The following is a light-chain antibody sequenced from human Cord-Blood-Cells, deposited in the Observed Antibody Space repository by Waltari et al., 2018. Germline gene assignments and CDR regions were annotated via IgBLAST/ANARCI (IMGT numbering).Light chain of an antibody. J-gene: IGLJ1*01. V-gene: IGLV2-14*01. CDR3: SSYTSSSTLAYV. CDR1: SSDVGGYNY. CDR2: EVS. Sequence: QSALTQPASVSGSPGQSITISCTGTSSDVGGYNYVSWYQQHPGKVPKLMIYEVSNRPSGVSNRFSGSKSGNTASLTISGLQAEDEADYYCSSYTSSSTLAYVFGTGTKVTVL.